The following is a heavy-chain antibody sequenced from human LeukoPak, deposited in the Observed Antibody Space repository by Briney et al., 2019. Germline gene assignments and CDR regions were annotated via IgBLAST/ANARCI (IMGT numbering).Heavy chain of an antibody. Sequence: ASAKDSCEHPGYTFSGYKMQSVPQAPGQGLEWMGWINPNSGGTNYAQKFQGRVTMTRDTSISTAYMELSRLTSDDTAVYYCCGRPHSGSYHFDYWGQGTLVTVSS. J-gene: IGHJ4*02. V-gene: IGHV1-2*02. CDR2: INPNSGGT. D-gene: IGHD1-26*01. CDR3: CGRPHSGSYHFDY. CDR1: GYTFSGYK.